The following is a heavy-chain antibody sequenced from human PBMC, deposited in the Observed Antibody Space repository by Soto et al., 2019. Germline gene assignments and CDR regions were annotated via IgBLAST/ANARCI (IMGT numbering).Heavy chain of an antibody. J-gene: IGHJ4*02. CDR1: GGSVSSQY. CDR2: IYNGGIP. CDR3: ASQDYDKSVYYFDY. D-gene: IGHD3-22*01. V-gene: IGHV4-4*07. Sequence: SETLSLTCTVSGGSVSSQYWSWIRQPAGKGLEWIGRIYNGGIPLIHPSLESRFALSLDTSKNQFSLTLSSVTAADTATYYCASQDYDKSVYYFDYWGRGTLVTVSS.